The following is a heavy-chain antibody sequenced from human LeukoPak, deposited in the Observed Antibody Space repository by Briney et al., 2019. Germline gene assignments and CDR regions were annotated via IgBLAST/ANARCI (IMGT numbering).Heavy chain of an antibody. CDR2: ITGNASNT. CDR3: AKLQDFYDNSGYSYFDN. J-gene: IGHJ4*02. V-gene: IGHV3-23*01. CDR1: GFTFSNYA. Sequence: GGSLRLSCAASGFTFSNYAMSWVRQAPGKGLEWVSSITGNASNTYQADFIKGRFTISRDDSKNTLYLHLSSLRVEDTAVYYCAKLQDFYDNSGYSYFDNWGQGTLVTVSS. D-gene: IGHD3-22*01.